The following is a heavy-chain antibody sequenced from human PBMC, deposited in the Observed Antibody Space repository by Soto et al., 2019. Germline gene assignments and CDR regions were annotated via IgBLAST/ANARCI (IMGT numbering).Heavy chain of an antibody. J-gene: IGHJ4*02. CDR3: ASVEGIDYIWATGYCY. Sequence: SETLSLTCAVYGGSFSGYYWSWIRQPPGKGLEWIGEINHSGSTNYNPSLKSRVTISVDTSKNQFSLKLSSVTAADTAVYYCASVEGIDYIWATGYCYWGQGTLVTVSS. V-gene: IGHV4-34*01. CDR1: GGSFSGYY. D-gene: IGHD3-16*01. CDR2: INHSGST.